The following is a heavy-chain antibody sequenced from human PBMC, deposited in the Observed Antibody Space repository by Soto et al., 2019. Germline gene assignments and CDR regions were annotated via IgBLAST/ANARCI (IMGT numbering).Heavy chain of an antibody. D-gene: IGHD1-26*01. CDR3: ARDRISGSYLNYYYYGMDV. J-gene: IGHJ6*02. V-gene: IGHV3-30-3*01. Sequence: GGSLRLSCAASGFTFSSYAMHWVRQAPGKGLEWVAVISYDGSNKYYADSVKGRFTISRDNSKNTLYLQMNSLRAEDTSVYYCARDRISGSYLNYYYYGMDVWGQGTTVTVSS. CDR1: GFTFSSYA. CDR2: ISYDGSNK.